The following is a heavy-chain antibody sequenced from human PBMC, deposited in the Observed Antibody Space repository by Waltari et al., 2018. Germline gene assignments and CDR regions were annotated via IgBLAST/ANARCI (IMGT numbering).Heavy chain of an antibody. V-gene: IGHV4-39*07. CDR3: ARTAYDHLTGYPTLDH. Sequence: QVQLQESGPGLVKPSETLSLTCSGSGAYFEGRSHYWGWVRQPPGTGLEWIGSIYYSGSTYYNPSLKSRVNMSVDTANYQFSLKVTSVTAADTAIYYCARTAYDHLTGYPTLDHWGQGILVTVSS. D-gene: IGHD3-9*01. J-gene: IGHJ4*02. CDR1: GAYFEGRSHY. CDR2: IYYSGST.